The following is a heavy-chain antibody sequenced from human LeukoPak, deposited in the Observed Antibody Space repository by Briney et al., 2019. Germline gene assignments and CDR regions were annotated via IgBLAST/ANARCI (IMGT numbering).Heavy chain of an antibody. Sequence: GGSLRLSCAASGFTFSNYWMHWVRQVPGKGLEWVSGISPSADIKYYADSVKGRFTISRDNYMLYLEVISLTADDTAVYYCAKDDAWLRFGEWSQGTLVTVSS. CDR3: AKDDAWLRFGE. CDR1: GFTFSNYW. D-gene: IGHD3-10*01. V-gene: IGHV3-23*01. J-gene: IGHJ4*02. CDR2: ISPSADIK.